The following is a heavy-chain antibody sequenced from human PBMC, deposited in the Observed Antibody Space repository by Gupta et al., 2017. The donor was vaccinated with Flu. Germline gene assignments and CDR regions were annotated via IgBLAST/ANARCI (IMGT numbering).Heavy chain of an antibody. V-gene: IGHV3-15*01. CDR3: VTYSSRWFWRFDY. D-gene: IGHD6-13*01. Sequence: QAPGKGLEWVARIKSKIDDGSTDYAAPVKGRFTISRDDSENTLYLQMNSLKTEDTAMYYCVTYSSRWFWRFDYWGQGTLVTVSS. J-gene: IGHJ4*02. CDR2: IKSKIDDGST.